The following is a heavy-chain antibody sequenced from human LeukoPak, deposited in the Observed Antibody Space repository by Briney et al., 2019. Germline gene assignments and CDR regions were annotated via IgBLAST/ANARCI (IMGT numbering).Heavy chain of an antibody. CDR3: ARDLVVVTAIGDHDAFDI. CDR1: GFTFSSYA. V-gene: IGHV3-30*04. CDR2: VSDDGSNK. J-gene: IGHJ3*02. Sequence: PGRSLRLSCAASGFTFSSYAMHWVRQAPGKGLEWVAVVSDDGSNKYYADSVKGRFTISRDNSKNTLYLQMNSLRVEDTAVYYCARDLVVVTAIGDHDAFDIWGQGTMVTVSS. D-gene: IGHD2-21*02.